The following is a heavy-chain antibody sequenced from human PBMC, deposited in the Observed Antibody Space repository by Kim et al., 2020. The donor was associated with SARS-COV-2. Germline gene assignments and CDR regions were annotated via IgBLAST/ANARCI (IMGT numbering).Heavy chain of an antibody. CDR3: ARSRYGDYPQGAFNV. J-gene: IGHJ3*01. CDR2: IPYSGSP. CDR1: GASLTSSRTY. V-gene: IGHV4-39*01. D-gene: IGHD5-18*01. Sequence: SETLSLTCTVSGASLTSSRTYWAWVRQPPGQALEWIGSIPYSGSPTYIPSLKGRVTISIDPSKKQFSLSLRPLTAADTAVYYCARSRYGDYPQGAFNVWGPGTLVTVSS.